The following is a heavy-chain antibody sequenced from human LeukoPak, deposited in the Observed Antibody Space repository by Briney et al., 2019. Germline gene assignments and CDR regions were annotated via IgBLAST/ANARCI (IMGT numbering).Heavy chain of an antibody. CDR3: ARDYYGSGSYYNVFGNYYMDV. Sequence: AGGSLRLSCAASGFTVSSNYMSWVRQAPGKGLEWVSVTYSGGSTYYADSVKGRFTISRDNSKNTLYLQMNSLRAEDTAVYYCARDYYGSGSYYNVFGNYYMDVWGKGATVTISS. D-gene: IGHD3-10*01. J-gene: IGHJ6*03. CDR2: TYSGGST. CDR1: GFTVSSNY. V-gene: IGHV3-66*01.